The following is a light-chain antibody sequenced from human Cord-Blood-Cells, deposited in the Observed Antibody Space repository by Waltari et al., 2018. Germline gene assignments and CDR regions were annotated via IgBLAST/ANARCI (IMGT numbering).Light chain of an antibody. CDR3: SSYTSSSTRV. Sequence: QSALTQPASVSGSPGQSITISCTGTSSDVGGYNYVYWYQQHPGKAPKLMIYDVSNRPSGVANRFSGSKSGDTASLTISGLQAEDEAYYYCSSYTSSSTRVFGTGTKVTVL. CDR1: SSDVGGYNY. CDR2: DVS. J-gene: IGLJ1*01. V-gene: IGLV2-14*03.